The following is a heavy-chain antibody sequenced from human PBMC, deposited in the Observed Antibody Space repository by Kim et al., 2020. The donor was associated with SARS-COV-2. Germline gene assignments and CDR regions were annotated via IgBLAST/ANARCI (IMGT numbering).Heavy chain of an antibody. Sequence: ASVKVSCKASGYTFTSYGISWVRQAPGQGLEWMGWISAYNGNTNYAQKLQGRVTMTTDTSTSTAYMELRSLRSDDTAVYYCARDVSVVVPAAMDYYYYGMDVWGQGTTVTVSS. CDR2: ISAYNGNT. CDR3: ARDVSVVVPAAMDYYYYGMDV. J-gene: IGHJ6*02. CDR1: GYTFTSYG. V-gene: IGHV1-18*01. D-gene: IGHD2-2*01.